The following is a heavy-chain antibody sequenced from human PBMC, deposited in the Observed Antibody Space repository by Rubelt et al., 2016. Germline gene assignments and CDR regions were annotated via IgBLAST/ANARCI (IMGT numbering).Heavy chain of an antibody. CDR1: GYTFTSYG. J-gene: IGHJ3*01. D-gene: IGHD4/OR15-4a*01. Sequence: QVQLVQSGAEVREPGASVKVSCKASGYTFTSYGISWVRQAPGQGLEWMGWINPNSGVTNYAQKFQGRVTMTRDTSISTAYMELRSLRSDDTAVYYCVRDANYRPDVWGQGTMVTVSS. V-gene: IGHV1-18*01. CDR3: VRDANYRPDV. CDR2: INPNSGVT.